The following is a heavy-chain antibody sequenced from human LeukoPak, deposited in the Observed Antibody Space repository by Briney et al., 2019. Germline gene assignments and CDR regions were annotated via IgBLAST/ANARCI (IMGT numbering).Heavy chain of an antibody. CDR3: ARGGDYDAFDI. CDR1: GYTFTGYY. D-gene: IGHD4-17*01. J-gene: IGHJ3*02. CDR2: INLNSGGT. Sequence: ASVKVSCKASGYTFTGYYMHWVRQAPGQGLEWMGRINLNSGGTNYGQKFQGRVTMTRDTSISTAYMELSGLRSDDTAVYYCARGGDYDAFDIWGQGTMVTVSS. V-gene: IGHV1-2*06.